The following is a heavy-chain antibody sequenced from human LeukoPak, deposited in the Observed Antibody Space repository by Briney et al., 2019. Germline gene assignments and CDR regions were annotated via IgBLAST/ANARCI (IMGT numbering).Heavy chain of an antibody. CDR1: GFTFSSYS. D-gene: IGHD4-17*01. V-gene: IGHV3-48*01. J-gene: IGHJ4*02. Sequence: GGSLRLSCAASGFTFSSYSMNWVRQAPGKGLEWVSYISSSSSTIYYADSVKGRFTISRDNAKNSLYLQMNSLRAEDTAVYYCARGSYGDYDSTQFDYWAQGTLVTVSS. CDR3: ARGSYGDYDSTQFDY. CDR2: ISSSSSTI.